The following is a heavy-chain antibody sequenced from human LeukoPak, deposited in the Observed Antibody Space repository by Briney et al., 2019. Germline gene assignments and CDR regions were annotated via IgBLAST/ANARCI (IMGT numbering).Heavy chain of an antibody. J-gene: IGHJ4*02. Sequence: GGSLRLSCAASGFTFSSYWMTWVRQAPGKGLEWVANIKQDGSEKYYADSVKGRFTISRDNARNSLFLQMDSLRAEDTALYYCATSDYYFSGRGGVSPSDYWGQGTLVTVSS. D-gene: IGHD3-10*01. CDR3: ATSDYYFSGRGGVSPSDY. CDR2: IKQDGSEK. V-gene: IGHV3-7*01. CDR1: GFTFSSYW.